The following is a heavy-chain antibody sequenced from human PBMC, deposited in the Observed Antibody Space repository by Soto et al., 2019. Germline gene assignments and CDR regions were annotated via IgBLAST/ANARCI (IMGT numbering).Heavy chain of an antibody. J-gene: IGHJ3*02. V-gene: IGHV1-69*13. CDR3: ARDQRARSDGYPDPDAFDI. Sequence: SVKVSCKASGGTFSSYAISWVRQAPGQGLEWMGGIIPIFGTANYAQKFQGRVTITADESTSTAYMELSSLRSEDTAVYYCARDQRARSDGYPDPDAFDIWGQGTMVT. CDR2: IIPIFGTA. D-gene: IGHD5-12*01. CDR1: GGTFSSYA.